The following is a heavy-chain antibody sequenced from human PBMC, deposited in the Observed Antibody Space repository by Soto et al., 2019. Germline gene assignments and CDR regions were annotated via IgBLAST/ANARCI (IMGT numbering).Heavy chain of an antibody. CDR2: IYYSGST. D-gene: IGHD3-22*01. CDR3: ARRPEYYDSSGYPMGGFDP. Sequence: SETLSLTCTVSGGSISSSSYYWGWIRQPPGKGLEWIGSIYYSGSTYYNPSLKSRVTMSVDTSKNQFSLKLSSVTAADTAVYYCARRPEYYDSSGYPMGGFDPWGQGTLVTVSS. J-gene: IGHJ5*02. V-gene: IGHV4-39*01. CDR1: GGSISSSSYY.